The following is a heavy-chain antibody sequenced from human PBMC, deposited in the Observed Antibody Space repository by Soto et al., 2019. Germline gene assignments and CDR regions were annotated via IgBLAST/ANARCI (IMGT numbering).Heavy chain of an antibody. J-gene: IGHJ6*02. CDR2: IYYSGST. V-gene: IGHV4-61*08. D-gene: IGHD3-10*01. CDR1: GGSISSGGYY. CDR3: ARDTGLVRGDPYYYYGMDV. Sequence: LSLTCTVSGGSISSGGYYWSWIRQHPGKGLEWIGYIYYSGSTNYNPSLKSRVTISVDTSKNQFSLKLSSVTAADTAVYYCARDTGLVRGDPYYYYGMDVWGQGTTVTVSS.